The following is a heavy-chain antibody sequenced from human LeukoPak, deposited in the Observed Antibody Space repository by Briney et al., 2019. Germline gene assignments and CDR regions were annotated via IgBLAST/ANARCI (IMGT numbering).Heavy chain of an antibody. V-gene: IGHV4-39*07. J-gene: IGHJ4*02. D-gene: IGHD5-12*01. Sequence: SETLSLTCTVSGVSFSSSPYFWGWIRQPPGKGLERIGSIFYSGSTYYNPSLKSRVTVSVDSSKSQFSLKLSSVTAADTAVYYCARGGYSGYGDFDYWGQGTLVTVSS. CDR3: ARGGYSGYGDFDY. CDR1: GVSFSSSPYF. CDR2: IFYSGST.